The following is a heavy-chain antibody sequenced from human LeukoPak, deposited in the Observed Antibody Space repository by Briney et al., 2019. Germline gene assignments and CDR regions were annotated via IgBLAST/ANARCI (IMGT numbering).Heavy chain of an antibody. D-gene: IGHD3-22*01. CDR3: AILNVYYYDSSGYSTR. V-gene: IGHV3-74*01. J-gene: IGHJ4*02. CDR2: INSDGSSS. CDR1: GFTFSSYW. Sequence: GGSLRLSCAASGFTFSSYWMHWVRQAPGKGLVWVSRINSDGSSSSYADSVKGRFTISRDNAKNTLYLQMNSLGAEDTAVYYCAILNVYYYDSSGYSTRWGQGTLVTVSS.